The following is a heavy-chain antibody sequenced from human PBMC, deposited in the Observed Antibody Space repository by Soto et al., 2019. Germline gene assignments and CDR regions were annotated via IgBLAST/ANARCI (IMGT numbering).Heavy chain of an antibody. CDR1: GYTLTTYG. V-gene: IGHV1-18*04. CDR3: AREYCSCTSCYGVDY. Sequence: QVPLVQSGFEVKKPGASVKVSCKASGYTLTTYGITWVRQAPGQGLEWMGWISTSSGDTKYAQKFEGRVTMTTDTSTNTVYMELRTLRSDDTALYYCAREYCSCTSCYGVDYWGQGILVTVSS. CDR2: ISTSSGDT. D-gene: IGHD2-2*01. J-gene: IGHJ4*02.